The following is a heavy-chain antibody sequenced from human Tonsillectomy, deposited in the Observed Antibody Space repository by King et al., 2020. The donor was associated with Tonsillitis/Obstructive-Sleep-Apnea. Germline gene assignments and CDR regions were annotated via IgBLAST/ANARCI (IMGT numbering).Heavy chain of an antibody. CDR3: ARHEDGSGSNYMGGWDG. CDR2: IYPGDSDT. D-gene: IGHD3-10*01. Sequence: GQLVQSEAEVKKPGESLKISCKGSGYSFTSYWIGWVRQMPGKGLEWMGIIYPGDSDTRYSPSFQGQVTISADKSISTAYLQWGSLKASDSAMYYCARHEDGSGSNYMGGWDGWGKGTTVTVSS. V-gene: IGHV5-51*01. J-gene: IGHJ6*04. CDR1: GYSFTSYW.